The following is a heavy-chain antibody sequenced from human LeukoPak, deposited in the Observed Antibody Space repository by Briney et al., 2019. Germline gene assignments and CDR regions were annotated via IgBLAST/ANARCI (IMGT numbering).Heavy chain of an antibody. CDR2: IKEDGSDK. J-gene: IGHJ4*02. Sequence: SGGSLRLSCAASGFTFSNYWMNWVRQAPGKGLEWVANIKEDGSDKYYVDSVKGRFSISKDNAKNSLYLQMNSLRVEDTAVYYCARGGSIDTAMVDYWGQGTLVTVSS. CDR3: ARGGSIDTAMVDY. V-gene: IGHV3-7*01. D-gene: IGHD5-18*01. CDR1: GFTFSNYW.